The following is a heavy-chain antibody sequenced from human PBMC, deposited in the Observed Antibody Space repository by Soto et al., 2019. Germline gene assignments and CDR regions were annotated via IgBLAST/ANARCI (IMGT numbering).Heavy chain of an antibody. CDR3: ARGGPTYYDFWSGYPFDP. V-gene: IGHV1-2*04. CDR1: GYTFSAYY. CDR2: IHPKSGGR. Sequence: ASVKVSCKASGYTFSAYYIHWVRQAPGQGLEWLGWIHPKSGGRHYAQTFQGWVTMTRDTSISTAYMELSRLRSDDTAVYYGARGGPTYYDFWSGYPFDPWGQGTLVTVS. D-gene: IGHD3-3*01. J-gene: IGHJ5*02.